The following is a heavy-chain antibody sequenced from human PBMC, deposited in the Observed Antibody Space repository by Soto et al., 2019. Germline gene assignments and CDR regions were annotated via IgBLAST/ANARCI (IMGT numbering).Heavy chain of an antibody. V-gene: IGHV1-69*13. D-gene: IGHD6-13*01. Sequence: SVKVSCNASGRTFSSYAISWVRQAPGQGVEWMGGIIPVFGTANDAQKFQGRVTITADESTSTAYMELSGLRSEDTAVYYCARSRLWYSSPIDVYYYYGMDVWGQGTTVTVPS. CDR2: IIPVFGTA. CDR3: ARSRLWYSSPIDVYYYYGMDV. CDR1: GRTFSSYA. J-gene: IGHJ6*01.